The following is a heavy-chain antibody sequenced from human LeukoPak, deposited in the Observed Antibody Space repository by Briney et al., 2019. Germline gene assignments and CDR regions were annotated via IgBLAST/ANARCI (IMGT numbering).Heavy chain of an antibody. V-gene: IGHV3-30*18. Sequence: GGSLRLSCAASGFSFSGYGMHWVRQSPGKGLEGVSVISYDGSNKYYADSVKGRFTISRDNSKNTLYLQMNSLRAEDTAVYYCAKDRGFGVFFQYYFDYWGQGTLVTVSS. CDR1: GFSFSGYG. CDR2: ISYDGSNK. CDR3: AKDRGFGVFFQYYFDY. J-gene: IGHJ4*02. D-gene: IGHD3-10*01.